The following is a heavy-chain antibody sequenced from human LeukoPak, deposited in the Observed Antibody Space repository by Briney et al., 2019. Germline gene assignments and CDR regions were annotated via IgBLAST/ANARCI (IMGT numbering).Heavy chain of an antibody. D-gene: IGHD2-2*01. J-gene: IGHJ4*02. CDR1: GGSISSSSYY. Sequence: PSETLSLTCTVSGGSISSSSYYWGWIRQPPGKGLEWIGSIYYSGSTYYNPSLKSRVTISVDTSKNQFSLKLSSVTAADTAVYYCARQTVDCSSTSCFKFDYWGQGTLVTVSS. CDR2: IYYSGST. CDR3: ARQTVDCSSTSCFKFDY. V-gene: IGHV4-39*01.